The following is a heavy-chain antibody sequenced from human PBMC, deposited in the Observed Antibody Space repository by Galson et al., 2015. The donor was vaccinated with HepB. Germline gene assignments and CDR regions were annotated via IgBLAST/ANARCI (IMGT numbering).Heavy chain of an antibody. CDR3: WGGAYVEDY. Sequence: SLRLSCAASGFTVSSNYMSWVRQAPGKGLKCVSVIYSGGSTYYADSVKGRFTISRDNSKNTLYLQMNGLRAEDTAVYYCWGGAYVEDYWGQGTLVTVSS. V-gene: IGHV3-53*01. CDR1: GFTVSSNY. J-gene: IGHJ4*02. CDR2: IYSGGST. D-gene: IGHD5-12*01.